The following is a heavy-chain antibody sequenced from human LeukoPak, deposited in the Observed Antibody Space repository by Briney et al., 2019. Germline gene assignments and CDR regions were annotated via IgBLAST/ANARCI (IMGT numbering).Heavy chain of an antibody. D-gene: IGHD3-10*01. J-gene: IGHJ4*02. CDR1: GFTFSSYG. CDR3: AKDLKALSRGYGSGSYFDY. Sequence: GGSLRLSCAASGFTFSSYGMSWVRQAPGKGLEWVSAISGSGGSTYYADSVKGRFTISRDNSKNTLYLQMNSLRAEDTAVYYCAKDLKALSRGYGSGSYFDYWGQGTLVTVSS. V-gene: IGHV3-23*01. CDR2: ISGSGGST.